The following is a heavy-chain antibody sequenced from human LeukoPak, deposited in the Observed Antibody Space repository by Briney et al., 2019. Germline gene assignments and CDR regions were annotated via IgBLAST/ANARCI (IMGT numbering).Heavy chain of an antibody. D-gene: IGHD2-2*01. V-gene: IGHV1-69*05. J-gene: IGHJ6*03. CDR2: IIPIFGTA. CDR3: ARASNSGYCSSTSCYARPYYYYMDV. Sequence: SVNVSCKASGGTFSSYAISWVRQAPGQGLEWMGGIIPIFGTANYAQKFQGRVTITTDESTSTAYMELSSLRSEDTAVYYCARASNSGYCSSTSCYARPYYYYMDVWGKGTTVTVSS. CDR1: GGTFSSYA.